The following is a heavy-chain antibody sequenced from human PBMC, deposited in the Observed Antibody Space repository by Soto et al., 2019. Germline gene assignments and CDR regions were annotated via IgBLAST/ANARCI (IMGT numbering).Heavy chain of an antibody. D-gene: IGHD6-19*01. J-gene: IGHJ4*02. V-gene: IGHV1-18*01. CDR1: GYTFTSYG. CDR3: ARTGPSQGVSSGWYFDY. Sequence: ASVKVSCNASGYTFTSYGISWVRQAPGQGLEWMGWISAYNGNTNYAQKLQGRVTMTTDTSTSTAYMELSSVTAADTAVYYCARTGPSQGVSSGWYFDYWGQGTLVTVSS. CDR2: ISAYNGNT.